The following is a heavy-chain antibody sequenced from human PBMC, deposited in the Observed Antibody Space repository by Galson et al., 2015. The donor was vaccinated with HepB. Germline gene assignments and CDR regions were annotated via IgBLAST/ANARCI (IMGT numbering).Heavy chain of an antibody. CDR1: GGTFSSYA. D-gene: IGHD6-13*01. CDR3: ARDLSLTRGIAAAGHFDY. Sequence: SVKVSCKASGGTFSSYAISWVRQAPGQGLEWMGGIIPIFGTANYAQKFQGRVTITADESTSTAYMELSSLRSEDTAAYYCARDLSLTRGIAAAGHFDYWGQGTLVTVSS. J-gene: IGHJ4*02. V-gene: IGHV1-69*13. CDR2: IIPIFGTA.